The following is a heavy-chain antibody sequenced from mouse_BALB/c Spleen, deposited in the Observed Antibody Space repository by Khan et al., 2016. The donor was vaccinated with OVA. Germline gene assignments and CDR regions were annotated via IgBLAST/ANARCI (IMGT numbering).Heavy chain of an antibody. V-gene: IGHV3-2*02. J-gene: IGHJ2*01. D-gene: IGHD1-1*01. CDR3: ARVYGGDFDY. Sequence: EVKLLESGPGLVRPSQSLSLTCTVTGYSIASDYAWNWIRQFPGNKLEWMGFISYSGNTNYNPSLKSRNSITRDTSKNQFFLQLNSVTTEDTARYYCARVYGGDFDYWGQGTPLTVSS. CDR1: GYSIASDYA. CDR2: ISYSGNT.